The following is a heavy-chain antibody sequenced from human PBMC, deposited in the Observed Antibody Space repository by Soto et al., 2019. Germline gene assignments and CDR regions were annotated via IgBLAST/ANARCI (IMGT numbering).Heavy chain of an antibody. V-gene: IGHV4-39*01. J-gene: IGHJ2*01. CDR1: GGSISSSSYY. CDR3: ARGPFLRHWYFDL. Sequence: QLQLQESGPGLVKPSETLSLTCTVSGGSISSSSYYWGWIRQPPGKGLEWIGSIYYSGSTYYNPSLKSRDTISVDTSKNQFSLKLSSVTAAYTAVYYCARGPFLRHWYFDLWGRGTLVTVSS. CDR2: IYYSGST. D-gene: IGHD4-17*01.